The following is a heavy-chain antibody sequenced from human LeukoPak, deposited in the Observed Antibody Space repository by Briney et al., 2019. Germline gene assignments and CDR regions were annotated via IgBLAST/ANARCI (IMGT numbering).Heavy chain of an antibody. V-gene: IGHV1-3*01. CDR2: INAGNGNT. D-gene: IGHD4-23*01. CDR3: ARNNLMGGNSPFVPRSPFDY. CDR1: GYTFTSYA. Sequence: GASVKVSCKASGYTFTSYAMHWVRQAPGQRLEWMGWINAGNGNTKYSQKFQGRVTITRDTSANTAYMELSSLRSEDTAVYYCARNNLMGGNSPFVPRSPFDYWGQGTLVTVSS. J-gene: IGHJ4*02.